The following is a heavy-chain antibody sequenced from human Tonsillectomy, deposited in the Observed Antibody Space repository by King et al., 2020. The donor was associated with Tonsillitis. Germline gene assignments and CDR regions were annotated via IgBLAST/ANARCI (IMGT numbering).Heavy chain of an antibody. CDR1: GFTFSSYS. Sequence: EVQLVESGGGLVKPGGSLRLSCAASGFTFSSYSMNWVRQAPGKGLEWVSSTSSSSSYIYYADSVKGRFTISRDNAKNSLYLQMNSLRAEDTAVYYCAREWVAGGDYYYGMDVWGQGTTVTVSS. J-gene: IGHJ6*02. CDR2: TSSSSSYI. D-gene: IGHD2-15*01. V-gene: IGHV3-21*01. CDR3: AREWVAGGDYYYGMDV.